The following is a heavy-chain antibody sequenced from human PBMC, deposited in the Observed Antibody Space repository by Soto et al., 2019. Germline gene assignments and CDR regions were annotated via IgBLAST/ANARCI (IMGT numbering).Heavy chain of an antibody. CDR3: ATEPTTYSDTRGWFDP. Sequence: QVQLVQSGAELKKAGASVNVSCKASGYTFSTYYVHWVRQAPGQGLEWMGIINPSGVSTTYAQKFQGRVTMTRDTSTSTVYMELKSLRSEDTAVYYCATEPTTYSDTRGWFDPWGQGTLVTVSS. J-gene: IGHJ5*02. CDR1: GYTFSTYY. D-gene: IGHD2-15*01. CDR2: INPSGVST. V-gene: IGHV1-46*01.